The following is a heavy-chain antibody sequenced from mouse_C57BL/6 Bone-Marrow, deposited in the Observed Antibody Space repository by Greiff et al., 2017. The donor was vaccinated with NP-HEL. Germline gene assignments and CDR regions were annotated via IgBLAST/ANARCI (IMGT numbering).Heavy chain of an antibody. D-gene: IGHD1-1*01. CDR2: IDPSDSYT. CDR3: ARGPNYYGSGYWYFDV. Sequence: QVQLQQPGAELVMPGASVKLSCKASGYTFTSYWMHWVKQRPGQGLEWIGEIDPSDSYTNYNQKFKGKSTLTVDKSSSTAYMQLSSLTSEDSAVYYCARGPNYYGSGYWYFDVWGTGTTVTVSS. V-gene: IGHV1-69*01. J-gene: IGHJ1*03. CDR1: GYTFTSYW.